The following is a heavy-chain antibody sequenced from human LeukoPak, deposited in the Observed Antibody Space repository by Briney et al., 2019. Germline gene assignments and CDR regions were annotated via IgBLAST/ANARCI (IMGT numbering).Heavy chain of an antibody. CDR2: IQFDGSHI. D-gene: IGHD4-17*01. J-gene: IGHJ4*02. CDR3: ATKLHGDYFDY. CDR1: GFTFSSYG. Sequence: GGSLRLSCAASGFTFSSYGMHWVRQAPGKGLEWVAFIQFDGSHIFYTDSVRGRFTISRDNSKNTLYLQMSSLRAEDTAVYYCATKLHGDYFDYWGQGSLVTVSS. V-gene: IGHV3-30*02.